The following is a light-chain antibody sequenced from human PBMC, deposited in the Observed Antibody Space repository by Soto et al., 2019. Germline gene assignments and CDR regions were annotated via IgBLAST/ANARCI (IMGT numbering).Light chain of an antibody. J-gene: IGKJ1*01. CDR1: QSVTTF. V-gene: IGKV3-15*01. CDR2: GAS. Sequence: EIVMTQSPATLSASPGERATLSCRASQSVTTFLAWYQQQRGQAPRRLIYGASTRATGIPARFRGSGSGTEFPLTISRLQSEDFAVYDCQQYNNSPPTFGQRTKGEIK. CDR3: QQYNNSPPT.